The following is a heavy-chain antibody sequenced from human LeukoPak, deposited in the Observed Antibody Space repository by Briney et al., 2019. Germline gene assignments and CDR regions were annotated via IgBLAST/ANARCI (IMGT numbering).Heavy chain of an antibody. D-gene: IGHD2-2*01. CDR2: IREDGSDK. V-gene: IGHV3-7*03. CDR3: ARVLSRYCSSAGCYDGVFDY. Sequence: GGSLRLSCAASGFTFSDYWMSWVRQAPEKGLERVANIREDGSDKYYVDSVKGRFTISRDNAKNSLYLQMNSLRAEDTAVYYSARVLSRYCSSAGCYDGVFDYWGQGTLVTVSS. CDR1: GFTFSDYW. J-gene: IGHJ4*02.